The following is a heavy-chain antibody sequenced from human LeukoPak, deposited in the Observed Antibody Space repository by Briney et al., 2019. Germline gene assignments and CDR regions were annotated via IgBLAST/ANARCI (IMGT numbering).Heavy chain of an antibody. J-gene: IGHJ6*02. CDR1: GFTFSSHA. CDR3: AKEGFTIFGVVIPYYYYGMDV. D-gene: IGHD3-3*01. V-gene: IGHV3-23*01. CDR2: ISGSGGST. Sequence: GGSLRLSCAASGFTFSSHAMSWVRQAPGKGLEWVSAISGSGGSTYYADSVKGRFTISRDNSKNTLYLQMNSLRAEDTAVYYCAKEGFTIFGVVIPYYYYGMDVWGQGTTVTVSS.